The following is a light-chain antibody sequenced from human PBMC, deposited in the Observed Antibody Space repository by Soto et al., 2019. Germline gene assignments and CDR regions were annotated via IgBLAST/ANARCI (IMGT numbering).Light chain of an antibody. CDR3: QQYFRYSPYT. Sequence: DIQMTQFPSTLSASIGDRVTITCRASQTISSSLAWYQQKPGKAPKLLIYKASNLEIGVPSRFSGMGPETEFALTISSLQPDDFASYYCQQYFRYSPYTFGQGTRLEIK. J-gene: IGKJ2*01. CDR2: KAS. V-gene: IGKV1-5*03. CDR1: QTISSS.